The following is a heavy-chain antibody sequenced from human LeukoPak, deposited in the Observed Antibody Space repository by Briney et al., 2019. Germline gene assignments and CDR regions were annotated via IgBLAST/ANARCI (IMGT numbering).Heavy chain of an antibody. CDR2: IYYSGST. CDR1: GGSINSRSDY. J-gene: IGHJ4*02. Sequence: PSETLSLTCTVSGGSINSRSDYWGWIRQPPGKGLEWIGSIYYSGSTHYNPSLKSRVTMSIDTSKNQFSLRLSSVTAADTAVYYCARRPGEYGGNDFDYWGQGTLVTVSS. CDR3: ARRPGEYGGNDFDY. V-gene: IGHV4-39*01. D-gene: IGHD4/OR15-4a*01.